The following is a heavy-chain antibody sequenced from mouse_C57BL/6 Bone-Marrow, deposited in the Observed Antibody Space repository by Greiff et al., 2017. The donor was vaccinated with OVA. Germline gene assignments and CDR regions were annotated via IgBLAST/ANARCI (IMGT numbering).Heavy chain of an antibody. J-gene: IGHJ2*01. CDR1: GFNFKNTS. CDR2: IDPASGNT. V-gene: IGHV14-3*01. CDR3: ARGGTGTFDY. Sequence: EVQLQESVAELVRPGASVKLSCTASGFNFKNTSMPWVKQRPEQGLEWIGRIDPASGNTKYAPKFQGKATIPADTSSNTAYLQLSSRTSEDTAIYYCARGGTGTFDYWGQGTTLTVSS. D-gene: IGHD4-1*01.